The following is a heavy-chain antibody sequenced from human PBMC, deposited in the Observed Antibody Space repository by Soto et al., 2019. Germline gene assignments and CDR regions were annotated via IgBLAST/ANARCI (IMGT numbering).Heavy chain of an antibody. D-gene: IGHD2-15*01. CDR3: AKCGGSSASWVWYFDL. J-gene: IGHJ2*01. V-gene: IGHV3-23*01. CDR2: ISGSSGST. Sequence: GRSLRLSCAASGFTLRIHGMSWVRQAPGKGLEWVSGISGSSGSTYYADFVKGRFTISRDNSKNTLYLQMNSLRAEDTALYYCAKCGGSSASWVWYFDLWGRGTLVTVSS. CDR1: GFTLRIHG.